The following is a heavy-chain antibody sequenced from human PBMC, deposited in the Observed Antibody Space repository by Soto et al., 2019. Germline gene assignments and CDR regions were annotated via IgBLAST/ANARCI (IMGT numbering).Heavy chain of an antibody. Sequence: PGGSLRLSCAASGFTFSSYSMNWVRQAPGKGLEWVSSISSSSSYIYYADSVKGRFTISRDNAKNSLYLQMNSLRAEDTAVYYCARDPGIVVVPAPFDYWGQGTLVTVSS. CDR2: ISSSSSYI. D-gene: IGHD2-2*01. CDR3: ARDPGIVVVPAPFDY. CDR1: GFTFSSYS. V-gene: IGHV3-21*01. J-gene: IGHJ4*02.